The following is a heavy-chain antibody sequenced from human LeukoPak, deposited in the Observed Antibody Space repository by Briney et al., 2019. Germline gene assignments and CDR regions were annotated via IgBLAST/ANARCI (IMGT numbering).Heavy chain of an antibody. CDR2: IYYTGST. CDR1: GGSVSGSY. Sequence: SETLSLTCTVSGGSVSGSYWTWVRQSPGKGLEWIGYIYYTGSTNYNPSLKSRVTISLDTSNSLFSLMLTSVTAADTAIYYCARHTESVSSFYGFDVWGQGTTVAVSS. CDR3: ARHTESVSSFYGFDV. V-gene: IGHV4-59*08. J-gene: IGHJ6*02.